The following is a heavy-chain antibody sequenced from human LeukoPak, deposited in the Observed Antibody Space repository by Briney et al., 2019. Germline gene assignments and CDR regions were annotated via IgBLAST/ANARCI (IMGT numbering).Heavy chain of an antibody. D-gene: IGHD1-26*01. CDR3: ARVTVGVGLWPRWDY. Sequence: PGGSLRLSCAASGFTFSSYAMSWVRQVPGKRLEWVSAISSGAGTTGYADSVKGRFTISRDNAKNSLYLQMNSLRAEDTAVYYCARVTVGVGLWPRWDYWGQGTLVTVSS. CDR2: ISSGAGTT. J-gene: IGHJ4*02. CDR1: GFTFSSYA. V-gene: IGHV3-23*01.